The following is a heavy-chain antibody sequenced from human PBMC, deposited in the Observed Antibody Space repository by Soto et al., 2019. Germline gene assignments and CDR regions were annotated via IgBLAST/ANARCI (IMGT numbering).Heavy chain of an antibody. CDR1: GGFISTSSHY. CDR3: ARVGQLASYHHYAMDV. J-gene: IGHJ6*02. V-gene: IGHV4-39*01. D-gene: IGHD6-6*01. CDR2: IYYSGST. Sequence: QLQLQESGPGLLKPSETLSLTCTVSGGFISTSSHYWGWIRQPPGKGLEWIGSIYYSGSTYYNPSLKSRVTMSVDTSENQFSLKLSPVTAADTAVYYCARVGQLASYHHYAMDVWGQGTTVTVSS.